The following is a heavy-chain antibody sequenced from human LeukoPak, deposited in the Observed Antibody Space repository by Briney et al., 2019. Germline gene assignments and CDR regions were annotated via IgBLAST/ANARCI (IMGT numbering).Heavy chain of an antibody. CDR1: GFTFSSYG. Sequence: PGGTLRLSCAASGFTFSSYGMSWVRQAPGKGLEWVSAISGIGGYTYYADSVKGRFTISTDNSKNTLYLQMNSLRAADTAVYYCALGLQSYYYDSSGYSPLGYWGQGTLVTISS. V-gene: IGHV3-23*01. J-gene: IGHJ4*02. CDR2: ISGIGGYT. D-gene: IGHD3-22*01. CDR3: ALGLQSYYYDSSGYSPLGY.